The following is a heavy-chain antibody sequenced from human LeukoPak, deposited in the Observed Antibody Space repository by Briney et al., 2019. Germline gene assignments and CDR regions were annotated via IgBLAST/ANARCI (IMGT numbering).Heavy chain of an antibody. D-gene: IGHD2-8*01. CDR1: GFTFSSYA. Sequence: GGSLRLSCAASGFTFSSYAMSWVRQAPGKGLEWVSAISGSGSSTYYADSVKGRFTVSRDNSKNTLYLQMNSLRAEDTAVYYCSKADIVLMVYAIRGPFDYWGQGTLVTVSS. V-gene: IGHV3-23*01. CDR2: ISGSGSST. J-gene: IGHJ4*02. CDR3: SKADIVLMVYAIRGPFDY.